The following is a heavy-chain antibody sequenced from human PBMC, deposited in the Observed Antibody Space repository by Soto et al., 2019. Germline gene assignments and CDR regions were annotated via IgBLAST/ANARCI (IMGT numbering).Heavy chain of an antibody. D-gene: IGHD3-22*01. CDR3: ARNNGRENYYDSSGYWYYFDY. CDR2: IYYSGST. V-gene: IGHV4-59*01. Sequence: SETLSLTCTVSGGSISSYYWSWIRQPPGKGLEWIGYIYYSGSTNYNPSLKSRVTISVDTFNNQFSLKLSSVTAADTAVYYCARNNGRENYYDSSGYWYYFDYWGQGTLVTVSS. J-gene: IGHJ4*02. CDR1: GGSISSYY.